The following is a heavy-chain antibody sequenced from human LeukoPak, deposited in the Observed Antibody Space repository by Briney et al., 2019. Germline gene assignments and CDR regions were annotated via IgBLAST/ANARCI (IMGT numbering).Heavy chain of an antibody. D-gene: IGHD2-21*02. J-gene: IGHJ6*03. CDR2: INHIGTT. CDR3: ARLVVTAPQYHYYMDV. CDR1: GGSFNGYY. V-gene: IGHV4-34*01. Sequence: SETLSLTCNVSGGSFNGYYWTWIRQPPGKGLEWIAEINHIGTTNHNPSLKSRVTVSTDTPKKQFFLKLTSVTAADTALYYCARLVVTAPQYHYYMDVWGEGTTVTVSS.